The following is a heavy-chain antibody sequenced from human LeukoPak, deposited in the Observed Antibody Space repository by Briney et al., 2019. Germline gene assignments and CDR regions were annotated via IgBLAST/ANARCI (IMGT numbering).Heavy chain of an antibody. J-gene: IGHJ6*02. CDR2: TYYRSKWYN. V-gene: IGHV6-1*01. D-gene: IGHD2-15*01. CDR3: AREEVFEPATHYYGMDV. CDR1: GDRVSSNSAA. Sequence: SQTLSLTCAISGDRVSSNSAAWNSLRQSPSRGLEWLGRTYYRSKWYNDYAGSVQSRIIINADTSKNQFSLQLKSVTPEDTAVYYCAREEVFEPATHYYGMDVWGQGTTVTVSS.